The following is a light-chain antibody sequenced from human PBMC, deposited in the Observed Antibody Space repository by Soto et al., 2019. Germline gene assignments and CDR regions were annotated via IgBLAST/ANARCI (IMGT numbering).Light chain of an antibody. CDR3: QQRSHWPSIT. CDR1: QSVSSTY. J-gene: IGKJ5*01. Sequence: EIVLTKSPGTVSLCPGEGAALSFRAIQSVSSTYLAWYQQKPGQAPRLLIYDASNRATGIPARFSGSGSGTDFTLTISSLEPEDFAVYYCQQRSHWPSITFGQGTLLEIK. CDR2: DAS. V-gene: IGKV3-11*01.